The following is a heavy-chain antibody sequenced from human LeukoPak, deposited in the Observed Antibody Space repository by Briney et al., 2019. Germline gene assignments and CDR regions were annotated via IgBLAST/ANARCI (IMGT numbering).Heavy chain of an antibody. J-gene: IGHJ5*02. CDR1: GFTFDDYA. Sequence: GGSLRLSCAASGFTFDDYAMHWVRQAPGKGLEWVSGISWNSGSIGYADSVKGRFTISRDNAKNSLYLQMNSLRAEDTALYYCAKDLVLRRFDWLSGSGPFDPWGQGTLVTVSS. CDR3: AKDLVLRRFDWLSGSGPFDP. V-gene: IGHV3-9*01. CDR2: ISWNSGSI. D-gene: IGHD3-9*01.